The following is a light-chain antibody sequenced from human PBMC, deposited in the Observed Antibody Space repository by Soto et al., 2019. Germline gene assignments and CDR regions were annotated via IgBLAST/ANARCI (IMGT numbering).Light chain of an antibody. Sequence: QSVLTQPPSASGTPGQRVTISCSGSSSNIGSNTVNWYQQLPGTAPKLLIYSNNQRPSGVPDRFSGSKSGTSASLAISGHLFVVEPDYSCAAWDHTLNVSYVFGPGTKFPVL. CDR2: SNN. CDR3: AAWDHTLNVSYV. CDR1: SSNIGSNT. J-gene: IGLJ1*01. V-gene: IGLV1-44*01.